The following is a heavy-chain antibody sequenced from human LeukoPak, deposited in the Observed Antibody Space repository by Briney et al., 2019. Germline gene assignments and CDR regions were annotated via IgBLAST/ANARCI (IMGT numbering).Heavy chain of an antibody. CDR3: ARGGLILRYFVDYYYYYMDV. Sequence: GASVKVSCKASGYIFIGYYMHWVRQAPGKGLEWMGRINPNSGGTKYAQKFQGRVTMTRDASISTAYMELSRLRSDDMAVYYCARGGLILRYFVDYYYYYMDVWGKGTTVTVSS. J-gene: IGHJ6*03. CDR2: INPNSGGT. V-gene: IGHV1-2*06. D-gene: IGHD3-9*01. CDR1: GYIFIGYY.